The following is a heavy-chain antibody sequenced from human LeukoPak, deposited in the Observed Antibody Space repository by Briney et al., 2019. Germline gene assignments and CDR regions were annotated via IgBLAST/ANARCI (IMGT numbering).Heavy chain of an antibody. Sequence: GGSLRLSCAASGFTFSSYGMSWVRQAPGKGLEWVSAISGSGGSTSYAQKFQGRVTMTRDMSTSTVYMELSSLRSEDTAVYYCARDGDTAMVPTVYWGQGTLVTVSS. D-gene: IGHD5-18*01. CDR1: GFTFSSYG. J-gene: IGHJ4*02. CDR3: ARDGDTAMVPTVY. V-gene: IGHV3-23*01. CDR2: ISGSGGST.